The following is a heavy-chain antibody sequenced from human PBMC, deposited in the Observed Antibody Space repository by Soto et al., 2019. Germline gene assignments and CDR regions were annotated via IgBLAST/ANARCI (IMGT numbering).Heavy chain of an antibody. CDR1: GGSISSIRYY. CDR2: IYYSGST. J-gene: IGHJ4*02. Sequence: SETLSLTCTVSGGSISSIRYYWGWIRQPPGKGLQWIGNIYYSGSTYYNPSLKSRVTISVDTSKNQFSLKLSSVTAADTAMYYCARRRHTNYHDSSPIHWGQEAL. V-gene: IGHV4-39*01. CDR3: ARRRHTNYHDSSPIH. D-gene: IGHD3-22*01.